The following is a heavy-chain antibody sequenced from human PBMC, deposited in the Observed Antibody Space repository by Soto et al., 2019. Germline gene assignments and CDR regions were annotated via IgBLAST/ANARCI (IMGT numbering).Heavy chain of an antibody. Sequence: QLQLQESGPGLVKPSETLSLTCTVSGGSISSSSYYWAWVRQPPGKGPEWIGSINYSGTTYYNSSLKSRVTISVDTSKNQFSLKLSSVTAADTSVFYCARLIPCLTTSCHFDYWGQGSLVTVSS. CDR2: INYSGTT. V-gene: IGHV4-39*01. CDR1: GGSISSSSYY. CDR3: ARLIPCLTTSCHFDY. J-gene: IGHJ4*02. D-gene: IGHD4-4*01.